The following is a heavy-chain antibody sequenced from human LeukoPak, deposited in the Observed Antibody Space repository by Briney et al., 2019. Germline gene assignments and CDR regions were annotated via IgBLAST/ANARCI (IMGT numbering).Heavy chain of an antibody. Sequence: PGTSLRLSCAASGFTFSSYAMHWVRQAPGKGLEWVSAISESGVTTYYADSVKGRFTISRDNSKNTLYLQMNSLRADDTAVYFCAKDPDVADYYYYGMDVWGQGTTVTVSS. J-gene: IGHJ6*02. CDR2: ISESGVTT. CDR3: AKDPDVADYYYYGMDV. V-gene: IGHV3-23*01. CDR1: GFTFSSYA.